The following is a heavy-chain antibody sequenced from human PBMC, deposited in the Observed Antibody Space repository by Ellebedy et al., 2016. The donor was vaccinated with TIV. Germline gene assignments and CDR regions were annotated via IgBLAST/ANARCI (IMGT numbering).Heavy chain of an antibody. CDR2: ISLSVNTM. V-gene: IGHV3-11*04. CDR3: VRRAVDY. CDR1: GFTFSDYS. Sequence: PGGSLRLSCVASGFTFSDYSMSWVRQAPGKGLEWVSRISLSVNTMYYADSVQGRFTISRDNAKNSLFLQMNSLRDEDTAVYHCVRRAVDYWGQGTLVTVSS. J-gene: IGHJ4*02.